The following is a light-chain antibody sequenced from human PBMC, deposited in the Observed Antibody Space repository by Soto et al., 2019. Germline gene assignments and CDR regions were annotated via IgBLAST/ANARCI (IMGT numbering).Light chain of an antibody. CDR2: RNN. J-gene: IGLJ2*01. CDR1: SSNIGNNY. CDR3: AAWDDSLSGRGV. Sequence: QSVLTQPPSASGTPGQRVTISCSGSSSNIGNNYVYWYQMVPGTAPKLLIYRNNQRPSGVPDRFSGSRSGTSASLAVSGLRSEDEADYYCAAWDDSLSGRGVFGGGTKLTDL. V-gene: IGLV1-47*01.